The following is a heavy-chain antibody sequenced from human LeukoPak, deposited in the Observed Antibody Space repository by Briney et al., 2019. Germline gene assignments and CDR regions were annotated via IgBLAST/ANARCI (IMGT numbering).Heavy chain of an antibody. CDR2: IYSSGST. J-gene: IGHJ6*03. D-gene: IGHD6-13*01. Sequence: PSQTLSLTCTVSGGSISSGSYYWSWIRQPAGEGLEWIGRIYSSGSTKYNPSRKSRVTMSVDTSKNQFSMKLSSATAADTAVYYCARVLHAAAGTAYYYMDVWGKGTTVTVSS. CDR3: ARVLHAAAGTAYYYMDV. V-gene: IGHV4-61*02. CDR1: GGSISSGSYY.